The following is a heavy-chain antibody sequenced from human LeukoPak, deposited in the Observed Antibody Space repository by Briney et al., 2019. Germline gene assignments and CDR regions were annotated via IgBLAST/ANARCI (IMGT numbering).Heavy chain of an antibody. CDR3: ARGYTYGAY. Sequence: GGSLRLSCAASGFTFSSYSMNWVRQAPGKGLEWVSYISSSSSTIYYADSVKGRFTVSRDNAKNSLYLQMNSLRVEDTAVYYCARGYTYGAYWGQGTLVTVSS. V-gene: IGHV3-48*04. CDR2: ISSSSSTI. D-gene: IGHD5-18*01. J-gene: IGHJ4*02. CDR1: GFTFSSYS.